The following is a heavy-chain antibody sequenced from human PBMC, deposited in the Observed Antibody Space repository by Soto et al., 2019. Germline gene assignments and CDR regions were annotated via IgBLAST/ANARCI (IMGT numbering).Heavy chain of an antibody. J-gene: IGHJ5*02. CDR3: AKGAVIVVLVAATNWFDP. CDR1: GFTFSSYA. Sequence: EVQLLESGGGLVQPGGSLRLSCAASGFTFSSYAMSWVRQAPGKGLEWVSAISGSGGSTYYADSVKGRFTISRDNSKNTLYLQMNSLRAEDTAVYYCAKGAVIVVLVAATNWFDPWGQGTLVTVSS. CDR2: ISGSGGST. D-gene: IGHD2-15*01. V-gene: IGHV3-23*01.